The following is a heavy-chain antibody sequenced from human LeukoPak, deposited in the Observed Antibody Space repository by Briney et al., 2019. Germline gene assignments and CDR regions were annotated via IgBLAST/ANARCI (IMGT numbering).Heavy chain of an antibody. V-gene: IGHV1-69*05. CDR1: GGTFSSYA. Sequence: SVEVSCKASGGTFSSYAISWVRQAPGQGLEWMGRIIPIFGKANYAQKFQGRVTITTDESTSTAYMELSSLRSEDTAVYYCASGEYSSSCNYWGQGTLVTVSS. CDR3: ASGEYSSSCNY. D-gene: IGHD6-13*01. CDR2: IIPIFGKA. J-gene: IGHJ4*02.